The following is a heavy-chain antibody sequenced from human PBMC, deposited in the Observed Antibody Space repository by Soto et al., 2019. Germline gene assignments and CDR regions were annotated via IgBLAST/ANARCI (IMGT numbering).Heavy chain of an antibody. J-gene: IGHJ4*02. CDR1: GGSISSGGYS. CDR3: ARVARAGYGDSFDY. D-gene: IGHD4-17*01. CDR2: IYHSGST. V-gene: IGHV4-30-2*01. Sequence: QLQLQESGSGLVKPSQTLSLTCAVSGGSISSGGYSWSWIRQPPGKGLEWIGYIYHSGSTYYNPSLMSRVTISVDRSKNQFSLKLSSVTAADTAVYYCARVARAGYGDSFDYWGQGTLVTVSS.